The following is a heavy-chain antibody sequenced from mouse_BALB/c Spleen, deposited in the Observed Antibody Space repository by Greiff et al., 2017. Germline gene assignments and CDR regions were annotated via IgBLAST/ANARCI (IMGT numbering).Heavy chain of an antibody. V-gene: IGHV1S135*01. D-gene: IGHD3-2*01. CDR2: IDPFNGGT. CDR3: AQTARATHYYAMDY. Sequence: VQLQQSGPELMKPGASVKISCKASGYSFTSYYMHWVKQSHGKSLEWIGYIDPFNGGTSYNQKFKGKATLTVDKSSSTAYMHLSSLTSEDSAVYYCAQTARATHYYAMDYWGQGTSVTVSS. J-gene: IGHJ4*01. CDR1: GYSFTSYY.